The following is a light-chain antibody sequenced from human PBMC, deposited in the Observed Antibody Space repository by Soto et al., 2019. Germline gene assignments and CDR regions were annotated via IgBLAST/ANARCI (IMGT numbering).Light chain of an antibody. CDR3: QQRSDWPST. Sequence: EIVLTQSPATLSLSPGERATLSCRASQSVSSYLAWYQQKPGQAPRLLIYDASNRATGIPARFSGSGYGTDFTLTISSLEPDXFAVYYCQQRSDWPSTFGGETKVQIK. CDR1: QSVSSY. CDR2: DAS. J-gene: IGKJ4*01. V-gene: IGKV3-11*01.